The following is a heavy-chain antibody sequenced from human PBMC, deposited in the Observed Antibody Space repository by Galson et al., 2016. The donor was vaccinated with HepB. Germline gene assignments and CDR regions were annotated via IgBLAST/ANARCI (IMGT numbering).Heavy chain of an antibody. Sequence: SLRLSCAASGFTFDNYAMHWVRQAPGKGLEWVSGISWNSGRIGYADSVKGRFTISRDNAKNSLYLQMNSLRAEDTAFYYCAKDRPSREFAWLAPYYFDYWGRGILVTVSS. CDR2: ISWNSGRI. V-gene: IGHV3-9*01. CDR1: GFTFDNYA. D-gene: IGHD3-9*01. CDR3: AKDRPSREFAWLAPYYFDY. J-gene: IGHJ4*02.